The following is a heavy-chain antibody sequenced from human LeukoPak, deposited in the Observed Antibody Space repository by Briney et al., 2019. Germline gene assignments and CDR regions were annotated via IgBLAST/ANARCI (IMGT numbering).Heavy chain of an antibody. Sequence: GGSLRLACAASGFTFSSYAMSWVRQTPGKGLEWVSDISGSGGSTYYADSVKGRFTISRDNSKNTLYLQMNSLRAEDTAVYYCAKGGIAAAGRANFDYWGQGTLVTVSS. CDR1: GFTFSSYA. CDR2: ISGSGGST. CDR3: AKGGIAAAGRANFDY. D-gene: IGHD6-13*01. V-gene: IGHV3-23*01. J-gene: IGHJ4*02.